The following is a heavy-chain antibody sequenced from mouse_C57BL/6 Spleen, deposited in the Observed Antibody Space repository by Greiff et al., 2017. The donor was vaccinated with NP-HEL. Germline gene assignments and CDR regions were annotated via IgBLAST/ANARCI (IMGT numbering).Heavy chain of an antibody. Sequence: FTISRDNAKNNLYLQMSHLKSEDTAMYYCAREMRLRHFDYWGQGTTLTVSS. CDR3: AREMRLRHFDY. D-gene: IGHD2-4*01. J-gene: IGHJ2*01. V-gene: IGHV5-4*01.